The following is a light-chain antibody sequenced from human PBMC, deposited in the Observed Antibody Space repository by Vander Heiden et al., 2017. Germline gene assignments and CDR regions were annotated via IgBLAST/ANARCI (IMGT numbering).Light chain of an antibody. Sequence: IHTTQSPSSLSASVGDRVTITCRASQRISTNLNWYQQKAGKAPKLLISAASTLQSGVPSRFSGSNSGTEFTLTISGLQPDDCATFYCQQSYTSPRTFGPGTKVEIK. CDR3: QQSYTSPRT. CDR1: QRISTN. CDR2: AAS. V-gene: IGKV1-39*01. J-gene: IGKJ3*01.